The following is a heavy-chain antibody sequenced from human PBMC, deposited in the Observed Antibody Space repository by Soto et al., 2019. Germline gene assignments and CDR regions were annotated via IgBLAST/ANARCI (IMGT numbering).Heavy chain of an antibody. Sequence: GGSLRLSCAASGFTFSSYAMHWVRQAPGKGLEWVAVISYDGSNKYYADSVKGRFTISRDNSKNTLYLQMNSLRAEDTAVYYCARPSYYYDSSRAFDIWGQGTMVTVSS. D-gene: IGHD3-22*01. CDR3: ARPSYYYDSSRAFDI. CDR2: ISYDGSNK. J-gene: IGHJ3*02. V-gene: IGHV3-30-3*01. CDR1: GFTFSSYA.